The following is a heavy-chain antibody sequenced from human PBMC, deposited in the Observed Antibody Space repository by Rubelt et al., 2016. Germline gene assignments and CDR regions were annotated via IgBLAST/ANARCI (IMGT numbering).Heavy chain of an antibody. CDR3: AGKGTGWDTAMVRYYYYYGMDV. CDR2: IIPIFGTA. D-gene: IGHD5-18*01. CDR1: GGTFSSYA. J-gene: IGHJ6*02. V-gene: IGHV1-69*13. Sequence: QVQLVQSGAEVKKPGASVKVSCKASGGTFSSYAISWVRQAPGQGLEWMGGIIPIFGTANYAQKFQGRVTITADESTSTAYMERSSLRSEDTAVYYCAGKGTGWDTAMVRYYYYYGMDVWGQGTTVTVSS.